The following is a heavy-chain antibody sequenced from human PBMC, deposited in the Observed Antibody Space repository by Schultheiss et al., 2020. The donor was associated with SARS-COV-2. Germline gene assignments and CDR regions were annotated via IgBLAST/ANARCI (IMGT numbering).Heavy chain of an antibody. CDR2: INPNSGGT. D-gene: IGHD1-26*01. CDR1: GGTFSSYA. CDR3: ASLEWERTDAFDI. V-gene: IGHV1-18*01. Sequence: GESLKISCKASGGTFSSYAISWVRQAPGQGLEWMGWINPNSGGTNYAQKLQGRVTMTTDTSTSTAYMELRSLRSDDTAVYYCASLEWERTDAFDIWGQGTMVTVSS. J-gene: IGHJ3*02.